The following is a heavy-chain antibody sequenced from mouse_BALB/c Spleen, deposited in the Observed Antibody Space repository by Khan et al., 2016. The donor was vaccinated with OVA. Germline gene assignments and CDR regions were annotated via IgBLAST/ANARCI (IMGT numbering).Heavy chain of an antibody. V-gene: IGHV5-6-3*01. CDR1: GFTFSGYG. D-gene: IGHD2-14*01. CDR3: VRVYYTYDEGAWYVAG. Sequence: EVELVESGGGLVQPGGSLKLSCAASGFTFSGYGMSWVRQTPDKRLELVATINSNGGTSYYPDSVKGRFTISRDNTKNTLHLQMSSLKSEDTAVYNCVRVYYTYDEGAWYVAGCGAGTTVTVSA. J-gene: IGHJ1*01. CDR2: INSNGGTS.